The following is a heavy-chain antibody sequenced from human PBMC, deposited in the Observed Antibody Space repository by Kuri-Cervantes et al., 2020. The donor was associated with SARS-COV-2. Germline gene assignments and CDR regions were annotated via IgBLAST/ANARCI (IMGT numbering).Heavy chain of an antibody. CDR3: ARAPYDYIWGSYRYYFDY. CDR2: INHSGST. CDR1: GGSFSGYY. D-gene: IGHD3-16*02. V-gene: IGHV4-34*01. J-gene: IGHJ4*02. Sequence: GSLRLSCAVYGGSFSGYYWSWIRQPPGKGLEWIGEINHSGSTNYNPSLKSRVTISVDTSKNQFSLKLSSVTAADTAVYYCARAPYDYIWGSYRYYFDYWGQGTLVTVSS.